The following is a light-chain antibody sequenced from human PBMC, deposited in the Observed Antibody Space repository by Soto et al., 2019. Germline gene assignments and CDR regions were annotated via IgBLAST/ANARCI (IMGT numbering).Light chain of an antibody. CDR3: SSYIGSNSSV. CDR2: DVS. CDR1: NSDVGAYNY. V-gene: IGLV2-14*03. J-gene: IGLJ1*01. Sequence: QSALTQPASVSGSPGQSITISCTGTNSDVGAYNYVSWYQHHPGKAPKLMIYDVSSRPSGTSNRFSGSKSGNTASLTISGLQAEDEADYYCSSYIGSNSSVFGTGTKLTVL.